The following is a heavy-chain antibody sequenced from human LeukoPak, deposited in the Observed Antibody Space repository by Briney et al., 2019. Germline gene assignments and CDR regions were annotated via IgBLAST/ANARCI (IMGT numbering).Heavy chain of an antibody. J-gene: IGHJ6*02. V-gene: IGHV3-66*01. CDR1: GFTVSSNY. CDR2: IYSGGST. Sequence: GGSLRLSCAASGFTVSSNYMSWVRQAPGKGLEWVSVIYSGGSTYYADSVKGRFTISRDNSKNTLYLQMNSLRAEDTAVYYCAGEENYYYYGMDVWGQGTTVTVS. CDR3: AGEENYYYYGMDV.